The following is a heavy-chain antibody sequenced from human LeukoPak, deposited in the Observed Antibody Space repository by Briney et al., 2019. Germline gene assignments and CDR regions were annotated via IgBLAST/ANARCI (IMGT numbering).Heavy chain of an antibody. CDR3: ARRGATISTWHYFDY. D-gene: IGHD5-12*01. CDR1: GGSISSSSYY. CDR2: IYYSGST. J-gene: IGHJ4*02. Sequence: PSETLSLTCTVSGGSISSSSYYWGWIRQPPGKGLEWIGSIYYSGSTYYNPSLKSRVTISVDTSKNQFSLKLSSVTAADTAVYYCARRGATISTWHYFDYWGQGTLDTVSS. V-gene: IGHV4-39*01.